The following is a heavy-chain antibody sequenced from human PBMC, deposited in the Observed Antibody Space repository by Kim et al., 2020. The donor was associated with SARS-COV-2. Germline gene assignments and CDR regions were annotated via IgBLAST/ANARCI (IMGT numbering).Heavy chain of an antibody. CDR2: VNAAIRDT. J-gene: IGHJ4*02. Sequence: ASVKVSCKASGYIFTTYVMHWVRQAPGQGLEWMGRVNAAIRDTTYSQKFQGRVTITQDTSASTAYMELSSLKSEDTAVYFCARGYKYGQDHWGQGTLVTVSS. D-gene: IGHD5-18*01. CDR3: ARGYKYGQDH. V-gene: IGHV1-3*01. CDR1: GYIFTTYV.